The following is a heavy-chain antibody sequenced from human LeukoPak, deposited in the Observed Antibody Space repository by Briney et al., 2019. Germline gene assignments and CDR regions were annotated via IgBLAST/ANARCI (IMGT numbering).Heavy chain of an antibody. V-gene: IGHV3-7*03. CDR3: AKDGGLWVSAHWGDS. CDR2: IKEDGTET. D-gene: IGHD7-27*01. J-gene: IGHJ4*02. CDR1: GFMFSSNW. Sequence: GGSLRLSCAASGFMFSSNWMSWVCLAPGKGLEWVANIKEDGTETYYVDSVKGRFTISRDNAKNSLYLQMNSLRVEDTAVYYCAKDGGLWVSAHWGDSWGRGTLVTVSS.